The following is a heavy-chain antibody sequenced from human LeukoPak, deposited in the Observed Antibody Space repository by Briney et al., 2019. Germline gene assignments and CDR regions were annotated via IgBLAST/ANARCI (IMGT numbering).Heavy chain of an antibody. Sequence: ASVKVSCKASGGTFSSYAISWVRQAPGQGPEWMGGIIPIFGTANYAQKFQGRVTITADKSTSTAYMELSRLTSDDTAVYYCAPNRIAVAGSDYWGQGTLVTVSS. D-gene: IGHD6-19*01. CDR3: APNRIAVAGSDY. J-gene: IGHJ4*02. V-gene: IGHV1-69*06. CDR2: IIPIFGTA. CDR1: GGTFSSYA.